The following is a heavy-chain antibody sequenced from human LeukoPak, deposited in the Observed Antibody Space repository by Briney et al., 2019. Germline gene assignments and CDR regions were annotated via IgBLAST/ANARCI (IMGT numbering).Heavy chain of an antibody. CDR2: ISASGRGT. Sequence: PGGSLRLSCAGSGFNFSSFVMTWVRQAPGKGLEWVSSISASGRGTYYADSVKGRFTISRDNSKNTLYLQMNSLRAEDTAVYYCARGLWRSIVGANGDYWGQGTLVTVSS. V-gene: IGHV3-23*01. D-gene: IGHD1-26*01. J-gene: IGHJ4*02. CDR3: ARGLWRSIVGANGDY. CDR1: GFNFSSFV.